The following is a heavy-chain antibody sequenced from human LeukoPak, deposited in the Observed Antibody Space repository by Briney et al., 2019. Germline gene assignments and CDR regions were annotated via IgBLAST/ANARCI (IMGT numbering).Heavy chain of an antibody. CDR3: ARDRDSDSGSYYGFDY. V-gene: IGHV4-4*07. Sequence: SETLLILCTASGGFISGHYWSRCRQPAAKGLEWFGRIYAGGSTNYNPSLKSRVTMSVDTSKNQFSLKLSSVTAADTAVYYCARDRDSDSGSYYGFDYWGQGTLVTVSS. CDR1: GGFISGHY. CDR2: IYAGGST. J-gene: IGHJ4*02. D-gene: IGHD3-10*01.